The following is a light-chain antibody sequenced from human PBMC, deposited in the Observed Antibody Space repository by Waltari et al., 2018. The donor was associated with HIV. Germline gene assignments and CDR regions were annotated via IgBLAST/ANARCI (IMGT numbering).Light chain of an antibody. CDR3: QSYDSSLRGGV. J-gene: IGLJ1*01. CDR1: NSNIGAASD. Sequence: QSVLTQPPSVSGAPGQRVTISCTGSNSNIGAASDVHWYQQLPGTAPKVLIYANRNRPSGVPDRFSGSKSGTSASLAITGLQAGDEADYYCQSYDSSLRGGVFGTGTKVTVL. V-gene: IGLV1-40*01. CDR2: ANR.